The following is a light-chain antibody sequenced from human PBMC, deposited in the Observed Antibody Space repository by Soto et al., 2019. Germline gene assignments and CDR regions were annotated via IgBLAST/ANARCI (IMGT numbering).Light chain of an antibody. Sequence: VLTQSPGTLSVSPGESATLSCRGSQSVGSMFLAWYQQKTGQGPRLIIYGASSRASGIPDRLSGSGSGTDFNLTISGLEPEDFAVYYCQKYGSSPLTFGGGTKVDIK. CDR2: GAS. CDR3: QKYGSSPLT. CDR1: QSVGSMF. J-gene: IGKJ4*01. V-gene: IGKV3-20*01.